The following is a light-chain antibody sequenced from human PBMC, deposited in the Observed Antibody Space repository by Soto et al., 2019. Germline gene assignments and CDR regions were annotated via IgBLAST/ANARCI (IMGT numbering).Light chain of an antibody. Sequence: EVVLTQSPRTLSLSPGERATLSCRASETVTNSYLAWYQQNPGQAPRLVIYGASTRATGIPDRFGGSGSVTDFTLTISSLEPEDFAVYYCQQYGSSSLTFGGGTKVEIK. CDR1: ETVTNSY. V-gene: IGKV3-20*01. J-gene: IGKJ4*01. CDR2: GAS. CDR3: QQYGSSSLT.